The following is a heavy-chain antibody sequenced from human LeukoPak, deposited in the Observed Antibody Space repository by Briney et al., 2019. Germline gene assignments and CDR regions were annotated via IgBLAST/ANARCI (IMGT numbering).Heavy chain of an antibody. CDR3: ACRGSGSDY. V-gene: IGHV3-23*01. J-gene: IGHJ4*02. D-gene: IGHD3-10*01. CDR2: ISGSGGST. CDR1: GFTFSDYY. Sequence: GGSLRLSCAASGFTFSDYYMTWIRQAPGKGLEWVSAISGSGGSTYYADSVKGRFTISRDNSKNTLYLQMNSLRAEDTAVYYCACRGSGSDYWGQGTLVTVSS.